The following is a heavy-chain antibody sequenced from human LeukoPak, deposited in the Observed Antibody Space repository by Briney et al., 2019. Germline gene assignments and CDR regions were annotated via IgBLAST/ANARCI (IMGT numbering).Heavy chain of an antibody. CDR1: GGSISSYY. Sequence: PSETLSLTCTVSGGSISSYYWSWLRQPPGKGLEWIGYIYYSGSTNYNPSLKSRVTISVDTSKNQFSLKLSSVTAADTAVYYCARLGGSYFDYWGQGTLVTVSS. CDR2: IYYSGST. CDR3: ARLGGSYFDY. J-gene: IGHJ4*02. V-gene: IGHV4-59*08. D-gene: IGHD1-26*01.